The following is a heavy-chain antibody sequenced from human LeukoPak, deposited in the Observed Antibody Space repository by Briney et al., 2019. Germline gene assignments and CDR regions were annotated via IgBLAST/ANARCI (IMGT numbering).Heavy chain of an antibody. J-gene: IGHJ3*02. CDR3: ANEWMNDAFDI. V-gene: IGHV3-30*02. Sequence: PGGSLRLSCAASGFTFSSYGMHWVRQAPGKGLEWVAVIWYDGSDKYYADSVKGRFTISRDDSRNTLYLQMNSLRVEDTAMYYCANEWMNDAFDIWGQGTMVTVSS. D-gene: IGHD5-12*01. CDR1: GFTFSSYG. CDR2: IWYDGSDK.